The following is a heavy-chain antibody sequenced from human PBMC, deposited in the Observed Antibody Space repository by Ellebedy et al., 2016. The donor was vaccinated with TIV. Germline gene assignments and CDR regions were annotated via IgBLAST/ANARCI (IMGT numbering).Heavy chain of an antibody. Sequence: SETLSLTCTVSGGSISSYYWSWIRQPPGKGLEWIGYIYYSGSTNYNPSLKSRVTISVDTSKNQFSLKLSSVTAADTAVYYCARWVDTAMVTCDYWGQGTLVTVSS. J-gene: IGHJ4*02. CDR2: IYYSGST. CDR1: GGSISSYY. CDR3: ARWVDTAMVTCDY. D-gene: IGHD5-18*01. V-gene: IGHV4-59*08.